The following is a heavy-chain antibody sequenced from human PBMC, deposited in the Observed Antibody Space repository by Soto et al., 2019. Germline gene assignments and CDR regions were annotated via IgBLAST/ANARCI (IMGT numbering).Heavy chain of an antibody. CDR3: VRDCSSASCPPPYYYYYYALDV. J-gene: IGHJ6*02. CDR2: IKQDGSEE. Sequence: EVQLVESGGGLVQPGGSLRLSCAASGFTFSSYWMSWVRQAPGKGLEWVANIKQDGSEEYYVDSVKGRFTISRDNAKNSLYLQMNNLRAEYTAVYYCVRDCSSASCPPPYYYYYYALDVWGHGTTVTVSS. D-gene: IGHD2-2*01. CDR1: GFTFSSYW. V-gene: IGHV3-7*03.